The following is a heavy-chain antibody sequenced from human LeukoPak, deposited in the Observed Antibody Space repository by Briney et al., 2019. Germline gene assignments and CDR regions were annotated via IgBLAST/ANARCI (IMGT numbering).Heavy chain of an antibody. V-gene: IGHV4-4*07. CDR1: GGSISSYY. D-gene: IGHD2-15*01. CDR3: AREEDNNYYYYGMDV. CDR2: IYTSGST. J-gene: IGHJ6*02. Sequence: SDTLSLTCTVSGGSISSYYWSWIRQPAGKGLEWIGRIYTSGSTNYNPSLKSRVTMSVDTSKNQFSLKLSSVTAADTAVYYCAREEDNNYYYYGMDVWGQGTTVTVSS.